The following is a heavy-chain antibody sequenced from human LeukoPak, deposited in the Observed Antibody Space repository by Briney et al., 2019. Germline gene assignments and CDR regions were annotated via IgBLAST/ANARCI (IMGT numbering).Heavy chain of an antibody. J-gene: IGHJ6*03. CDR1: GFTLSSHG. CDR2: TRVDGNTH. CDR3: ARDGGFGDVSLYYMDV. D-gene: IGHD3-10*01. V-gene: IGHV3-30*02. Sequence: GGSLRLSCTASGFTLSSHGMHWVRQAPGKGLEWVAFTRVDGNTHHYADSVKGRFTISRDISKNTMYLQVSSLRPEDTAVYYCARDGGFGDVSLYYMDVWGTGTAVTVSS.